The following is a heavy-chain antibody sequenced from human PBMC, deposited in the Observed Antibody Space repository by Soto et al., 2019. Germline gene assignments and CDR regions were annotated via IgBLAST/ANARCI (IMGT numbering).Heavy chain of an antibody. V-gene: IGHV1-2*04. CDR1: GYTFTGYY. D-gene: IGHD2-2*01. CDR2: INPNSGGT. CDR3: AGGPIVVVPAAQIYWFDP. J-gene: IGHJ5*02. Sequence: ASVKVSCKASGYTFTGYYMHWVRQAPGQGLEWMGWINPNSGGTNYAQKFQGWVTMTRDTSISTAYMELSRLRSDDTAVYYCAGGPIVVVPAAQIYWFDPWGQGTLVTVS.